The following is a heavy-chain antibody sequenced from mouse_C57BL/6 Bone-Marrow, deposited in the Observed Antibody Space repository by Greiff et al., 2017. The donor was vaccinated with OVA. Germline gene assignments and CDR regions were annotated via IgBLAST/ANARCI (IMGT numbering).Heavy chain of an antibody. J-gene: IGHJ3*01. D-gene: IGHD2-4*01. Sequence: QVQLQQSGAELVRPGTSVKVSCKASGYAFTNYLIEWVKQRPGQGLEWIGVINPGSGGTNYNEKFKGKATLTADKSSSTAYMQRSSLSSEDSAVYFCAGLRLSWFAYWGQGTLVTVSA. V-gene: IGHV1-54*01. CDR2: INPGSGGT. CDR1: GYAFTNYL. CDR3: AGLRLSWFAY.